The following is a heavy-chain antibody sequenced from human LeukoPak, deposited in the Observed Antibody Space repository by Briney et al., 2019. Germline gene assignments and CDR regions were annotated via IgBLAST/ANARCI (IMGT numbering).Heavy chain of an antibody. CDR1: GYTFSSYA. D-gene: IGHD2-8*01. J-gene: IGHJ3*02. CDR3: ARVRQMVYATDAFDI. CDR2: ISYDGSNK. Sequence: GGSPRLSCAASGYTFSSYAMHWVRQAPGKGLEWVAVISYDGSNKYYADSVKGRFTISRDNSKNTLYLQMNSLRAEDTAVYYCARVRQMVYATDAFDIWGQGTMVTVSS. V-gene: IGHV3-30*01.